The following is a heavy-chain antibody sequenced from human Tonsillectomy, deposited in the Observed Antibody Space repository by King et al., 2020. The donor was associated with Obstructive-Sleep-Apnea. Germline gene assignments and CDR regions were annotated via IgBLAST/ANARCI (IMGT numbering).Heavy chain of an antibody. J-gene: IGHJ4*02. V-gene: IGHV4-59*01. D-gene: IGHD3-22*01. CDR2: IYYSGST. CDR1: GGSISSYY. CDR3: ARGRDLYSDSSGIDY. Sequence: QLQESGPRLVKPSETLSLICTVSGGSISSYYWSWIRQPPGKGLEWIGYIYYSGSTNYNPSLKSRVTISVDTSKNQFSLKLSSVTAADTAVYYCARGRDLYSDSSGIDYWGQGTLVTVSS.